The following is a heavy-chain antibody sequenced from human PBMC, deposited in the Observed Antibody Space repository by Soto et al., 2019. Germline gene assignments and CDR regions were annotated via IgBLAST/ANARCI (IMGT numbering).Heavy chain of an antibody. CDR1: GFTFSSYS. J-gene: IGHJ4*02. CDR2: ISSSSSYI. Sequence: EVQLVESGGGLVKPGGSLRLSCAASGFTFSSYSMNWVRQAPGKGLEWVSSISSSSSYIYYADSVKGRFTIPRDNAKNSLYLQMNSLRAEDTAVYYCAREGRYGDYVFDYWGQGTLVTVSS. V-gene: IGHV3-21*01. CDR3: AREGRYGDYVFDY. D-gene: IGHD4-17*01.